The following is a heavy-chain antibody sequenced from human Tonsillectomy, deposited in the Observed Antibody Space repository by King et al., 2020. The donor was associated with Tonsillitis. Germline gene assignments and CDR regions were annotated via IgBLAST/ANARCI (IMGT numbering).Heavy chain of an antibody. V-gene: IGHV3-23*04. CDR1: GSTFSSYA. J-gene: IGHJ3*01. Sequence: QLVQSGGGLVQPGGSLRLSCADSGSTFSSYAMTWVRQAPGKGLEWGESISGSGGRTHYADSVQGRFTISRDNAKGTLSLILNNLRAEDTAVYCCARDGFCSTTNCYTGAFDFWGQGTAVTVSS. CDR2: ISGSGGRT. CDR3: ARDGFCSTTNCYTGAFDF. D-gene: IGHD2-2*02.